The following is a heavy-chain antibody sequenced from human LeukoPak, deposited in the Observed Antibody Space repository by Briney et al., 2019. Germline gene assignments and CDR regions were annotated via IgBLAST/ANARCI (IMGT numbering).Heavy chain of an antibody. D-gene: IGHD2-15*01. V-gene: IGHV3-49*04. CDR1: GFNFGDYA. CDR3: VRDSDSVVVTAPFDY. J-gene: IGHJ4*02. CDR2: TRSKTYGGTT. Sequence: GGSLRLSCTASGFNFGDYAMSWVRQAPGKGLEWVSFTRSKTYGGTTEYAASVQGRITISRDDSKRIVYLQMNRLKTEDTALYYCVRDSDSVVVTAPFDYWGRGTLVTVSS.